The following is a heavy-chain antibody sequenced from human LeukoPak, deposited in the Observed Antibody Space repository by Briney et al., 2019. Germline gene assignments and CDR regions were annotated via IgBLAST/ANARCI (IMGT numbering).Heavy chain of an antibody. CDR3: ARRFDYGNHAFHHYYMDV. V-gene: IGHV1-2*02. CDR1: GYLFIVYN. J-gene: IGHJ6*03. CDR2: IIPNTGDT. Sequence: ASVKVSCKASGYLFIVYNIHWVRQAPGQGLEWMGWIIPNTGDTNYAQKFQGRVTMTRDTSISTVYMELRSLTYEDTALYYCARRFDYGNHAFHHYYMDVWGKGTTVSVSS. D-gene: IGHD4-11*01.